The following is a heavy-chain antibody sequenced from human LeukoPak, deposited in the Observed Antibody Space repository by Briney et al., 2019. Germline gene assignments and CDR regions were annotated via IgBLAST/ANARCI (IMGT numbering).Heavy chain of an antibody. V-gene: IGHV1-8*03. Sequence: GASVKVSCKAPGYTFTSYDINWVRQATGQGLEWMGWMNPNSGNTGYAQKFQGRVTITRNTSISTAYMELSSLRSEDTAVYYCARDPYSNTWALDYWGQGTLVTVSS. CDR1: GYTFTSYD. CDR2: MNPNSGNT. D-gene: IGHD6-13*01. CDR3: ARDPYSNTWALDY. J-gene: IGHJ4*02.